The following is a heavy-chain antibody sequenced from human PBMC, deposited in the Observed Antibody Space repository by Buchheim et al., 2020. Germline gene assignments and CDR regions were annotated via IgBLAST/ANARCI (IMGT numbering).Heavy chain of an antibody. Sequence: QVQLVQSGAEVKKPGASVKVSCKASGYTFTGYYMHWVRQAPGQGLEWMGWINPNSGGTNYAQKFQGWVTMTRDTSISTAYMELSRLRSDDTAMYYCARSPNGTYYDYVWGSYRGYFDYWGQGTL. D-gene: IGHD3-16*01. V-gene: IGHV1-2*04. CDR3: ARSPNGTYYDYVWGSYRGYFDY. CDR1: GYTFTGYY. J-gene: IGHJ4*02. CDR2: INPNSGGT.